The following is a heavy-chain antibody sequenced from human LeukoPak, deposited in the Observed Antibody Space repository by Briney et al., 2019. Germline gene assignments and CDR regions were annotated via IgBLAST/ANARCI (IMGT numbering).Heavy chain of an antibody. J-gene: IGHJ4*02. V-gene: IGHV4-39*01. CDR2: MAYSGST. CDR3: ARRRGSHYFDY. D-gene: IGHD3-16*01. Sequence: SETLSLTCTVSGGSISSTSYYWGWIRQPPGRGLGWSGSMAYSGSTYYNPSLKSRVTISADTSKNQFSLKLSSVTAAGTAVYYCARRRGSHYFDYWGQGTLVTVSS. CDR1: GGSISSTSYY.